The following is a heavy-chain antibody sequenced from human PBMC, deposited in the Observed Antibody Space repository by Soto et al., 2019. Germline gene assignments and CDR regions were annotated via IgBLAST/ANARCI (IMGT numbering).Heavy chain of an antibody. CDR2: IYYSGST. CDR3: AGLYGSGSHMDV. CDR1: GGSISSYY. V-gene: IGHV4-59*08. J-gene: IGHJ6*02. Sequence: SETLSLTCTVSGGSISSYYWSWIRQPPGKGLEWIGYIYYSGSTNYNPSLKSRVTISVDTSKNQFSLKLSSVTAADTAVYYCAGLYGSGSHMDVWGQGTTVTVSS. D-gene: IGHD3-10*01.